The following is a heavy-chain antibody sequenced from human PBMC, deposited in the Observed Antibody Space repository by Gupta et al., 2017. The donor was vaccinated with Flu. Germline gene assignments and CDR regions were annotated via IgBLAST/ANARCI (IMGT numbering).Heavy chain of an antibody. D-gene: IGHD2-15*01. Sequence: AMSWVRQAPGKGLEWVSAISGSGGSTYYADSVKGRFTISRDNSKNTLYLQMNSLRAEDTAVYYCAKDGYCSGGSCYFENWFDPWGQGTLVTVSS. V-gene: IGHV3-23*01. CDR2: ISGSGGST. J-gene: IGHJ5*02. CDR1: A. CDR3: AKDGYCSGGSCYFENWFDP.